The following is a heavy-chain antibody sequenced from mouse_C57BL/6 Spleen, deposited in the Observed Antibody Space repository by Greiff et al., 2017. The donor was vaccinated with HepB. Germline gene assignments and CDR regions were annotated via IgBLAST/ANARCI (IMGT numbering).Heavy chain of an antibody. Sequence: QVQLKQPGAELVKPGASVKLSCKASGYTFTSYWMHWVKQRPGQGLEWIGMIHPNSGSTNYNEKFKSKATLTVDKSSSTAYMQLSSLTSEDSAVYYCARSNHYYGSSYGYFDVWGTGTTVTVSS. CDR3: ARSNHYYGSSYGYFDV. CDR2: IHPNSGST. CDR1: GYTFTSYW. D-gene: IGHD1-1*01. J-gene: IGHJ1*03. V-gene: IGHV1-64*01.